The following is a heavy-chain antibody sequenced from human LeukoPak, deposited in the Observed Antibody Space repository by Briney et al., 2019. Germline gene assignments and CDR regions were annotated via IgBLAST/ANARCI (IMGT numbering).Heavy chain of an antibody. V-gene: IGHV1-2*02. D-gene: IGHD5-12*01. CDR3: ASRGYSGYELDY. CDR2: INPHNGAT. CDR1: GYTFTSYF. Sequence: ASVKVSCKASGYTFTSYFLHWVRQAPGQGLEWLGWINPHNGATNHAQKFQGRVTMTRDTSISTAYMELSRLRSDDTAVYYCASRGYSGYELDYWGQGTLVTVSS. J-gene: IGHJ4*02.